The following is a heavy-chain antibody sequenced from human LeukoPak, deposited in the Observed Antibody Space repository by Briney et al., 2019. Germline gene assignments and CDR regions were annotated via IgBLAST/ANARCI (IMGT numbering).Heavy chain of an antibody. CDR1: GYTFTSYG. Sequence: GASVKVSCKASGYTFTSYGISWVRQAPGQGLEWMGWISAYNGITNYAQKLQGRVTMTTDTSTSTAYMELRSLRSDDTAVYYCAREKGITIFGVVISGYMDVWGKGTTVTVSS. CDR2: ISAYNGIT. J-gene: IGHJ6*03. D-gene: IGHD3-3*01. CDR3: AREKGITIFGVVISGYMDV. V-gene: IGHV1-18*01.